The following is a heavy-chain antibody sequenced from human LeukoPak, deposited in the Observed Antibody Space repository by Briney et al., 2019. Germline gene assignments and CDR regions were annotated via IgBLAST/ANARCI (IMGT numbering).Heavy chain of an antibody. V-gene: IGHV4-61*02. CDR2: IYTSGST. CDR1: GGSISSGSYY. D-gene: IGHD4-23*01. Sequence: SQTLSLTCTVSGGSISSGSYYWSWIRQPAGKGLEWIWRIYTSGSTNYNPSLKSRVTISVDTSKNQSSLKLSSVTAADTAVYYCARYGTTVVTDYWGQGTLVTVSS. CDR3: ARYGTTVVTDY. J-gene: IGHJ4*02.